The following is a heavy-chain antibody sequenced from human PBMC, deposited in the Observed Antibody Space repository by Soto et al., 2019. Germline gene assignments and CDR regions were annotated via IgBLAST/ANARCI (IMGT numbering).Heavy chain of an antibody. CDR1: GFIFRDYF. D-gene: IGHD2-15*01. J-gene: IGHJ4*02. Sequence: QVQLVESGGGLVKPGGSLRLSCAGAGFIFRDYFMTWVRQSPGKWLEWVADINISGRMTHYADAVKRRFTMSRDNDKKSLYLQMDSLRVCDTAVYYCARLGVASHHFDHWGQGTLVTVS. V-gene: IGHV3-11*01. CDR3: ARLGVASHHFDH. CDR2: INISGRMT.